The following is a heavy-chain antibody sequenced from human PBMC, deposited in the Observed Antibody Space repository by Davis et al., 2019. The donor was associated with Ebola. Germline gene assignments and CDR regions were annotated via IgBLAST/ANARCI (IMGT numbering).Heavy chain of an antibody. V-gene: IGHV1-69*04. CDR2: IIPILGIA. Sequence: SVKVSCKASGYTFTSYGISWVRQAPGQGLEWMGRIIPILGIANYAQKFQGRVTITADKSTSTAYMELSSLRSEDTAVYYCVSSYSIVLPNVWGQGTTVTVSS. D-gene: IGHD3-3*02. CDR3: VSSYSIVLPNV. J-gene: IGHJ6*02. CDR1: GYTFTSYG.